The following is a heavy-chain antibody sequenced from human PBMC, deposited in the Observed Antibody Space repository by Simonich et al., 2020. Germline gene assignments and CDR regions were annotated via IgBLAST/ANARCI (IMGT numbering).Heavy chain of an antibody. Sequence: QVQLVQSGAEVKQPGASVKVSCKASGYTFTSYGISWVRQAPGQGLEWMRWSSAYNGKTNYDQKLQGRVTRTTDTSTSPAYMELRSLRSDDTAVYYCARDSPGSVWSGYYYYGMDVWGQGTTVTVSS. J-gene: IGHJ6*02. CDR3: ARDSPGSVWSGYYYYGMDV. CDR1: GYTFTSYG. V-gene: IGHV1-18*01. D-gene: IGHD3-3*01. CDR2: SSAYNGKT.